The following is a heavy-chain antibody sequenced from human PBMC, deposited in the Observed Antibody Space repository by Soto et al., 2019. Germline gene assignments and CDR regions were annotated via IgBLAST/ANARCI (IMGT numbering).Heavy chain of an antibody. CDR2: IIPIFGTS. Sequence: QVQLVQSGAEVKKPGSSVKVSCKASGGTFKSYAISWVRQAPGQGFEWMGGIIPIFGTSNYAQKFQGRVTITADKSVNTAYMELSSLRSEDTAVYYCARGIGGFYQTNYYYGMDVWGQGTTVTVSS. V-gene: IGHV1-69*06. CDR3: ARGIGGFYQTNYYYGMDV. D-gene: IGHD3-3*01. J-gene: IGHJ6*02. CDR1: GGTFKSYA.